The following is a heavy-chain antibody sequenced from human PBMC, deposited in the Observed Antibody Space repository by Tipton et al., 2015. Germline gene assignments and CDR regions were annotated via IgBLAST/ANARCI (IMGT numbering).Heavy chain of an antibody. V-gene: IGHV3-21*05. CDR1: GFAFSPYS. CDR2: ISSSGSYT. J-gene: IGHJ6*02. D-gene: IGHD2-2*01. Sequence: SLRLSCEASGFAFSPYSMNWVRQAPGKGLEWISYISSSGSYTNYADSVKGRFTISRDNVKKSLYLQMSSLRAEDTAVYYCARDCNSSSCSSNYAMDVWGQGTTVTVSS. CDR3: ARDCNSSSCSSNYAMDV.